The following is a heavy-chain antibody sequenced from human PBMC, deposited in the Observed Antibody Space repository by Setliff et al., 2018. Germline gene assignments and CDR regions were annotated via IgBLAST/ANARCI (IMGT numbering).Heavy chain of an antibody. J-gene: IGHJ5*02. D-gene: IGHD2-2*01. V-gene: IGHV1-46*01. Sequence: ASVKVSCKASGYTFTNHYMHWVRQAPGQGLEWMGMINPGGGSTTYAQKFQGRVTMTRDTSTSTVNMELRSLRSGDTAVYYCVRAPPTVVIPPGRAFFDPWGQGTLVTVSS. CDR1: GYTFTNHY. CDR2: INPGGGST. CDR3: VRAPPTVVIPPGRAFFDP.